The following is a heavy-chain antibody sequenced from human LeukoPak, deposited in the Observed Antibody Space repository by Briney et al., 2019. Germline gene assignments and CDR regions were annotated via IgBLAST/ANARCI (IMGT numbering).Heavy chain of an antibody. CDR1: GFTFSDHN. D-gene: IGHD1-1*01. CDR3: ARRSLTTGGHAFDV. V-gene: IGHV3-11*01. J-gene: IGHJ3*01. CDR2: MSGSGI. Sequence: PGGSLRLSSAATGFTFSDHNMGSMRQAPGKGLEWTSYMSGSGIYYADSVKGRFTISRDNAKNSLYLQMSSLRAEDSAVYFCARRSLTTGGHAFDVWGQGTLVTVSS.